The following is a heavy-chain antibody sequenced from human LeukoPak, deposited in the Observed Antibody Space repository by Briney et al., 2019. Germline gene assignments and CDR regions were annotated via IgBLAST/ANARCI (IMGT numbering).Heavy chain of an antibody. CDR2: IYSGGST. D-gene: IGHD6-6*01. V-gene: IGHV3-53*01. Sequence: GGSLRLSCAASGFTVSSNYMSWVRQAPGKGLEWVSVIYSGGSTSYADSVKGRFTISRDNSKNTLYLQMNSLRAEDTAVYYCARAGDSSSSGYYFDYWGQGTLVTVSS. CDR3: ARAGDSSSSGYYFDY. CDR1: GFTVSSNY. J-gene: IGHJ4*02.